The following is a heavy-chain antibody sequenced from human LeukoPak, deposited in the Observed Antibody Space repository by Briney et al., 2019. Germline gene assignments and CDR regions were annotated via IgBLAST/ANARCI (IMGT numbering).Heavy chain of an antibody. J-gene: IGHJ4*02. CDR3: ARLPLGAFGEVLNFDY. V-gene: IGHV4-34*01. Sequence: SETLSLTCGVSSEFFSGYYWGWIRQPPGKGLEWIGDINDSGTTKYNPTLKSRVTISIDSSKRKCSLKVKSVTAADTAVYYCARLPLGAFGEVLNFDYWGQGTPVTVSS. CDR1: SEFFSGYY. D-gene: IGHD3-10*01. CDR2: INDSGTT.